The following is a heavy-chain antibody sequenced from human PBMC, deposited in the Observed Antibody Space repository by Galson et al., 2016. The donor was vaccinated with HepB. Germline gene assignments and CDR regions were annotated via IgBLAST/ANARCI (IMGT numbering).Heavy chain of an antibody. CDR3: ARESDYTNWLVDDT. J-gene: IGHJ5*02. CDR2: IYHSGTA. V-gene: IGHV4-38-2*02. D-gene: IGHD7-27*01. Sequence: SETLSLTCAVSGYSISTAYYWGWVRQPPGKGLEWIASIYHSGTAYYKSSVKSRAAIFLDTSKNQFSLQLTSVTAADTAVYYCARESDYTNWLVDDTWGQGTLVTVSS. CDR1: GYSISTAYY.